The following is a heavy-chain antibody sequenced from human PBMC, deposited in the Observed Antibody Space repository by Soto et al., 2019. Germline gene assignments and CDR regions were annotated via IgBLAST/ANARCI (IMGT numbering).Heavy chain of an antibody. V-gene: IGHV1-2*04. CDR2: INPNSGGT. CDR3: ARDTERLYCSSTSCYDAFDI. D-gene: IGHD2-2*01. J-gene: IGHJ3*02. Sequence: ASVKVSCKASGYTFTGYYMHWVRQAPGQGLEWMGWINPNSGGTNYAQKFQGWVTMTRDTSISTAYMGLSRLRSDDTAVYYCARDTERLYCSSTSCYDAFDIWGQGTMVTVSS. CDR1: GYTFTGYY.